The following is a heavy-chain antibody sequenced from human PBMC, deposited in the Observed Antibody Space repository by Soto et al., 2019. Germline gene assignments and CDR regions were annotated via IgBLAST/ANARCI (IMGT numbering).Heavy chain of an antibody. V-gene: IGHV4-38-2*02. CDR3: ARELPGEESIDY. J-gene: IGHJ4*02. CDR2: IYQSGST. Sequence: SETLSLTCAVSGYSISSGYYWGWIRQPPGKGLEWIGNIYQSGSTYYHPSLKSRVTISVDTSKNQFSLKLTSLTAADTAVYYCARELPGEESIDYWGQGTLVTVSS. D-gene: IGHD2-21*01. CDR1: GYSISSGYY.